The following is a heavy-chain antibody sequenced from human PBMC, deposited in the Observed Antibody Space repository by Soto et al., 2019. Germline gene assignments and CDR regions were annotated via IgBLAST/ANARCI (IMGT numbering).Heavy chain of an antibody. CDR1: GFTFSSYA. CDR3: ARDPHSTWVRLWGPFDY. CDR2: ISYGGTNI. D-gene: IGHD3-16*01. V-gene: IGHV3-30-3*01. Sequence: QVQLVESGGGVVQPGRSLRLSCSASGFTFSSYAMHWVRQAPGKGLEWVAVISYGGTNIDDADSVKGRFTISRDNSKNTLSLQMDSLGAEDTAVYYCARDPHSTWVRLWGPFDYWGPGTLVTVSS. J-gene: IGHJ4*02.